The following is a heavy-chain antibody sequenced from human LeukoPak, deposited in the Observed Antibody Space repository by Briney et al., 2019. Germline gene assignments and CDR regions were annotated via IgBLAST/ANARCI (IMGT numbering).Heavy chain of an antibody. D-gene: IGHD4-23*01. CDR1: GFTFSDYY. V-gene: IGHV3-7*05. Sequence: GGSLRLSCAASGFTFSDYYMSWIRQAPGKGLEWVANINQHGTDKYYVDSVRGRFTISRDNAKNSLYLQMNSLRVEDTAVYYCAANGGPFDFWGQGTLVTVSS. CDR2: INQHGTDK. CDR3: AANGGPFDF. J-gene: IGHJ4*02.